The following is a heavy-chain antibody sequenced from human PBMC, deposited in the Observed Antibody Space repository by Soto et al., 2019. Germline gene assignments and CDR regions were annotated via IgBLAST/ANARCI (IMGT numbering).Heavy chain of an antibody. CDR3: AKVRDYYDSSGYCHY. J-gene: IGHJ4*02. D-gene: IGHD3-22*01. Sequence: GGSLRLSCAASGFPFSSYAMTWPRQAPGKGREWVSASGGSGGSTYYAGSVKGRFTISRDNSKNTLYLQMNSLRAEDTAVYYCAKVRDYYDSSGYCHYWGQGTLVTVSS. V-gene: IGHV3-23*01. CDR2: SGGSGGST. CDR1: GFPFSSYA.